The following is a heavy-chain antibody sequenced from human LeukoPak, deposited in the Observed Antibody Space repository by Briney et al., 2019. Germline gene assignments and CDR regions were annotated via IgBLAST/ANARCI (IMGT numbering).Heavy chain of an antibody. CDR2: ISYDGSNK. J-gene: IGHJ4*02. Sequence: PGGSLRLSCAASGFTFSSYAMHWVRQAPGKGLEWVAVISYDGSNKYYADSVKGRFTISRDNSKNTLYLQMNSLRAEDTAVYYCARGPGVSDYWGQGTLVTVSS. V-gene: IGHV3-30-3*01. CDR1: GFTFSSYA. D-gene: IGHD7-27*01. CDR3: ARGPGVSDY.